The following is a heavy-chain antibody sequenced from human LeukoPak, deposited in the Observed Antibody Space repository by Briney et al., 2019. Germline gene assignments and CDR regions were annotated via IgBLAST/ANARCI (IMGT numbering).Heavy chain of an antibody. V-gene: IGHV5-51*01. J-gene: IGHJ2*01. D-gene: IGHD6-19*01. CDR1: GYSFTNYW. CDR3: ARREAVNWDFDL. Sequence: GESLKISCKGSGYSFTNYWIAWVRQMPGKGLEWMGIIYPGDSDTRYSPSFQGQVTISADKSISTASLQWSSPKASDTAIYYCARREAVNWDFDLWGRGTLVTVSS. CDR2: IYPGDSDT.